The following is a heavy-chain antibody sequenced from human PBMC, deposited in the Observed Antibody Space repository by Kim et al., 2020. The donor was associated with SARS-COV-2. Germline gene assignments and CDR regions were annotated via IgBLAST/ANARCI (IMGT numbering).Heavy chain of an antibody. CDR1: GYSISTGYY. J-gene: IGHJ6*02. CDR3: ARVLRSPYGGMDV. V-gene: IGHV4-38-2*02. D-gene: IGHD2-8*02. CDR2: ISHTGGI. Sequence: SETLSLTCSVSGYSISTGYYWGWVRQPPGKGLEWIGSISHTGGIYYSPSLKSRVTISLATSKNQFSLNLSSVSAADTAVYYCARVLRSPYGGMDVWGQGT.